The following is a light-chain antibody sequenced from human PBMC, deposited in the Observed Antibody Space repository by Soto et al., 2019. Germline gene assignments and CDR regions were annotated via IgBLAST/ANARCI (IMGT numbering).Light chain of an antibody. CDR2: DVS. J-gene: IGLJ2*01. Sequence: QSVLTQPASVSGSPGQSITISCTGTTSDVGTYDYVSWYQQHPDKAPKLMIYDVSNRPSGVSNRFSGSKSGNTASLTISGLQAEDEGNYYCSSYTTGSTLVFGGGTKLTVL. CDR3: SSYTTGSTLV. CDR1: TSDVGTYDY. V-gene: IGLV2-14*03.